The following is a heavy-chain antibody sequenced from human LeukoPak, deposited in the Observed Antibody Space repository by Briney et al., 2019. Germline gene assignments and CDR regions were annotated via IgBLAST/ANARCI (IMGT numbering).Heavy chain of an antibody. CDR1: GYSFTSYC. D-gene: IGHD1-26*01. Sequence: GESLKISCKVSGYSFTSYCIGWVRQMPGKGLEWMGIIYPGDSGPKYSPSFQGQVTISVDKSINPAYLQWSSLQASDTAMYYCGMSGDRVPLQDDVFDVWGQGTMVTVST. J-gene: IGHJ3*01. CDR3: GMSGDRVPLQDDVFDV. V-gene: IGHV5-51*01. CDR2: IYPGDSGP.